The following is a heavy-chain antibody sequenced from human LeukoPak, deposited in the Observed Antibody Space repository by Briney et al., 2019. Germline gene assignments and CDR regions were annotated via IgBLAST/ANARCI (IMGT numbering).Heavy chain of an antibody. D-gene: IGHD1-26*01. J-gene: IGHJ4*02. Sequence: GRSLRLSCAASGFTFSSYAMHWVRQAPGKGLEWVAVISYDGSNKYYADSVKGRFTISRDNSKNTLYVQMNSLRAEDTAVYYCAKASPSGSYYFDYWGQGTLVTVSS. CDR1: GFTFSSYA. CDR2: ISYDGSNK. V-gene: IGHV3-30-3*01. CDR3: AKASPSGSYYFDY.